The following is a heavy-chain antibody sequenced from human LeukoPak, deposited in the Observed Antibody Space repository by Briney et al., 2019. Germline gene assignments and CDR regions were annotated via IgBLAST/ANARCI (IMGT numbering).Heavy chain of an antibody. CDR3: ARAHLSVAGRTPDY. J-gene: IGHJ4*02. CDR1: VFTFSRHW. CDR2: INNDGSST. D-gene: IGHD6-19*01. V-gene: IGHV3-74*01. Sequence: GRSLRLSCAASVFTFSRHWMHWVHQAPGKGLVWVSRINNDGSSTTYANSVRGRFTISRDNAKNTLYLQMNSLRDEDTAVYYCARAHLSVAGRTPDYWGQGTLVTVSS.